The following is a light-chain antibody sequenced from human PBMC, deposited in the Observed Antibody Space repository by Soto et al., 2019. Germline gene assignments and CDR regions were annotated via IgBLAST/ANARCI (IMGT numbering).Light chain of an antibody. J-gene: IGKJ5*01. CDR1: QNINNY. CDR2: DAS. V-gene: IGKV1-33*01. CDR3: QQYENLHP. Sequence: DIKMNQAPSSVSASVGDRVTITFQSSQNINNYLNWYQQKPGRAPTLLIYDASNFEAGVPSRFRGSGSGTDFTFTISRLQPEDIATYYCQQYENLHPFRQVTPLEIK.